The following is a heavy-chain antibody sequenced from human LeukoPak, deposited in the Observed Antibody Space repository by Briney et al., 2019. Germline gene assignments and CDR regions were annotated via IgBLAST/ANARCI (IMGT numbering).Heavy chain of an antibody. CDR2: IGGGGEYT. CDR1: GFTFSCYA. J-gene: IGHJ4*02. Sequence: GGSLRLSCAASGFTFSCYAMSWVRQAPGKGLEWVSTIGGGGEYTYYADSVKGRFIISRDNSKNTFYLQMNSLRAEDTAVYYCAKVLSGSQDYWGQGTLVTVFS. V-gene: IGHV3-23*01. CDR3: AKVLSGSQDY. D-gene: IGHD1-26*01.